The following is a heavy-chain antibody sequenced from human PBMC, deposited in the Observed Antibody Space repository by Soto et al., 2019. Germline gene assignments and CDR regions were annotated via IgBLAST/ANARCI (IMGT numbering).Heavy chain of an antibody. CDR2: ISSNSAYI. Sequence: KSGGSLRLSCAASGFTFSSYSMNWVRQAPGKGLEWVSYISSNSAYIYYTDALRGRFTISRDNAKNSLHLQMNSLRAEDTAVYYCTRDASRDSSARGWFDPWGPGTLVTVSS. CDR1: GFTFSSYS. V-gene: IGHV3-21*05. J-gene: IGHJ5*02. CDR3: TRDASRDSSARGWFDP. D-gene: IGHD6-13*01.